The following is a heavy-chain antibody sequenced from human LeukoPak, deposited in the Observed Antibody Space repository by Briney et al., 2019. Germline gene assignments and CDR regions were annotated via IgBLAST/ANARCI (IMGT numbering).Heavy chain of an antibody. CDR1: GYTFTSYA. D-gene: IGHD2-2*01. CDR2: SNAGNGNT. CDR3: ARSGYCSSTSCYDYYGMDV. V-gene: IGHV1-3*01. Sequence: ASVKVSCKASGYTFTSYAMHWMRQAPGQRLEWMGWSNAGNGNTKYSQKFQGRVTITRDTSASTAYMELSSLRSEDTAVYYCARSGYCSSTSCYDYYGMDVWGQGTTVTVSS. J-gene: IGHJ6*02.